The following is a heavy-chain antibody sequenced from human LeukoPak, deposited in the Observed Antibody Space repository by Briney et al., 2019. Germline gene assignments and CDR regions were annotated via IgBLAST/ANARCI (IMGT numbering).Heavy chain of an antibody. CDR3: AKQLGYCSDGSCYFPY. CDR2: VSNNGGYT. D-gene: IGHD2-15*01. Sequence: GGSLRLSCAASGFTFSSSAMSWVRQAPGKGLEWVSAVSNNGGYTYYADSVQGRFTISRDNSKSTLCLHMNSLRAEDTAVYYCAKQLGYCSDGSCYFPYWGQGTLVTVSS. J-gene: IGHJ4*02. CDR1: GFTFSSSA. V-gene: IGHV3-23*01.